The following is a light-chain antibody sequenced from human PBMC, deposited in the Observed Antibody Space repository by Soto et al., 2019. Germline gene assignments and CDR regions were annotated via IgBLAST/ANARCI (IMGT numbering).Light chain of an antibody. V-gene: IGKV3-15*01. CDR1: QSVSTY. CDR2: GAS. CDR3: QQDNNWPLVT. J-gene: IGKJ4*01. Sequence: EIVMTQSPATLSVSPGERATLSCRASQSVSTYLACYQQTPGQAPRLLSFGASTMATGIPARFSGSVSGSEFPLTISSLQSEDFAVYSCQQDNNWPLVTFGGGTRVEIK.